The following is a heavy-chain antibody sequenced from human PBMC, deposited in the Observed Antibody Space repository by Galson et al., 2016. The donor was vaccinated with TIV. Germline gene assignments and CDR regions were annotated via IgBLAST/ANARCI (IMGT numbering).Heavy chain of an antibody. Sequence: SLRLSCAASGFSFSSYSMNWVRQAPGKGLEWVSFISDTFRFIYYGDSVQGRFTISRDNAKNTLYLELNSLRAEDTAVYYCARVRTDYRGSHYMDGWGKGTTVTVSS. CDR3: ARVRTDYRGSHYMDG. V-gene: IGHV3-21*01. J-gene: IGHJ6*03. CDR1: GFSFSSYS. CDR2: ISDTFRFI. D-gene: IGHD5-12*01.